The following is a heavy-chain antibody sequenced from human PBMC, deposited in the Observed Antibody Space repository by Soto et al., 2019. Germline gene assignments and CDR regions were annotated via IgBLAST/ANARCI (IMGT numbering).Heavy chain of an antibody. V-gene: IGHV1-2*04. CDR1: GYTFTGYY. D-gene: IGHD6-19*01. CDR3: ARARRSGPRGSWFDP. J-gene: IGHJ5*02. Sequence: QVQLVQSGAEVKKPGASVKVSCKASGYTFTGYYMHWVRQAPGQGLEWMGWINPNSGGTNYAQKFQGWVPMTRDTSISTAYMELSRLRSDDTAVYYCARARRSGPRGSWFDPWGQGTLVTVSS. CDR2: INPNSGGT.